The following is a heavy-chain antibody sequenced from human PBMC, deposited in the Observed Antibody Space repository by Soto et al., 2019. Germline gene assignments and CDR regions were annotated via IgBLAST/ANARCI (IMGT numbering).Heavy chain of an antibody. CDR3: AKNGRRYFDWLLYPTDY. CDR1: GFTFSSYG. CDR2: ISYDGSNK. V-gene: IGHV3-30*18. J-gene: IGHJ4*02. D-gene: IGHD3-9*01. Sequence: QVQLVESGGGVVQPGRSLRLSCAASGFTFSSYGMHWVRQAPGKGLEWVAVISYDGSNKYYADSVKGRFTISRDNSKNTRYLQMNSLRAEDTAVYYCAKNGRRYFDWLLYPTDYWGQGTLVTVSS.